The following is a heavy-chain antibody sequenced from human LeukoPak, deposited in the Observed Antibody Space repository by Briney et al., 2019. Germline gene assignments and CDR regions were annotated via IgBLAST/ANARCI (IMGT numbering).Heavy chain of an antibody. CDR1: GFTFSSYA. J-gene: IGHJ4*02. Sequence: GGSLRLSCAASGFTFSSYAMSWVRQAPGKGLEWVSTLSGSAIRTDYADSVKGRFTISRDNSKNSLYLQMNSLRAEDTAVYYCAKDTSIAMASNHYWGQGTLVTLSS. D-gene: IGHD6-19*01. V-gene: IGHV3-23*01. CDR2: LSGSAIRT. CDR3: AKDTSIAMASNHY.